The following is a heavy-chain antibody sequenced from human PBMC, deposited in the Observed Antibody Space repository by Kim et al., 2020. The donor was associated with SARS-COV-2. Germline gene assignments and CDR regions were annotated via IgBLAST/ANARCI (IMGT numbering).Heavy chain of an antibody. V-gene: IGHV4-39*01. Sequence: SETLSLTCTVSGGSISSSSYYWGWIRQPPGKGLEWIGSIYYSGSTYYNPSLKSRVTISVDTSKNQFSLKLSSVTAADTAVYYCARHPLRSGPRPAVAGRFDSWGQGTLVTVSS. CDR1: GGSISSSSYY. J-gene: IGHJ4*02. CDR3: ARHPLRSGPRPAVAGRFDS. CDR2: IYYSGST. D-gene: IGHD6-19*01.